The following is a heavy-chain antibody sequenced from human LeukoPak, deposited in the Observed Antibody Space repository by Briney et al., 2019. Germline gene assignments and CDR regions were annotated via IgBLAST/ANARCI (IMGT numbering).Heavy chain of an antibody. CDR3: AKRGSGSVYGRFDY. Sequence: GGSLRLSCAASGFTFSTYWMTWVRQAPGKGLEWVANIKWDGIETYYVDSVKGRFAISRNNAKNSLYLRMNSLRAEDTAVYYCAKRGSGSVYGRFDYWGQGTLVTVSS. CDR2: IKWDGIET. V-gene: IGHV3-7*03. CDR1: GFTFSTYW. D-gene: IGHD1-26*01. J-gene: IGHJ4*02.